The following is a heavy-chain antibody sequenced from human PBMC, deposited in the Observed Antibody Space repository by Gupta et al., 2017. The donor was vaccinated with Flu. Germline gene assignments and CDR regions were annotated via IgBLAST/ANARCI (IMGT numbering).Heavy chain of an antibody. Sequence: EVQLLASAGGFVNAGKSLQLPCAAAVFISRGNVIGWVSQVPGTGLEWVAGISGSGSSTYYAESVEGRFTISRDNSQKTVFLQVDNVRPEDAAVYYCAKGDCVGDCYYYFDFWGQGNLVTVSS. CDR3: AKGDCVGDCYYYFDF. V-gene: IGHV3-23*01. CDR2: ISGSGSST. J-gene: IGHJ4*02. CDR1: VFISRGNV. D-gene: IGHD2-21*01.